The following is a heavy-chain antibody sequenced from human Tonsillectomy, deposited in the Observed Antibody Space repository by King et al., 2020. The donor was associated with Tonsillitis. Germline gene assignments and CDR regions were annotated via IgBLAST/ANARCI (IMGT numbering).Heavy chain of an antibody. Sequence: TLKESGPTLVKPTQTLTLTCTFSGFSLSSSGVGVGWIRQPPGKTPEWLSLLYLNDENYYTPTLETRLTTTKDNSKNQVVLTMTNMEHVDTATYYCAHRSPVGGWPRDCFDYWGQGTLVTVSS. CDR3: AHRSPVGGWPRDCFDY. CDR2: LYLNDEN. V-gene: IGHV2-5*01. D-gene: IGHD6-19*01. CDR1: GFSLSSSGVG. J-gene: IGHJ4*02.